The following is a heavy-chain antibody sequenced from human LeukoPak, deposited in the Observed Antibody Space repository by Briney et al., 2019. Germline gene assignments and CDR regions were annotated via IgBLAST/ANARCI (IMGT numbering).Heavy chain of an antibody. J-gene: IGHJ6*03. CDR1: GFTFSSYG. D-gene: IGHD3-10*01. CDR2: IQYDGSDK. V-gene: IGHV3-30*02. CDR3: VKGYSYYMDV. Sequence: GGSLRLSCAASGFTFSSYGMHWVRQAPGKGLEWVAFIQYDGSDKYYAESAKGRFTISRDNSKNTLYLQMNSLRAEDTAVYYCVKGYSYYMDVWGKGTTVTISS.